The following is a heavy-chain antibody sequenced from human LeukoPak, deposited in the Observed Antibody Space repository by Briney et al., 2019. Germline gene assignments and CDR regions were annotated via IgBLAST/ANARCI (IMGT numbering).Heavy chain of an antibody. CDR1: GGSISSGGYY. CDR2: TYYSGST. Sequence: PSETLSLTCTVSGGSISSGGYYWSWIRQHPGKGLEWIGYTYYSGSTYYNPSLKSRVTISVDTSKNQFSLKLSSVTAADTAVYYCARDTVFHRGGVNWFDPWGQGTLVTVSS. CDR3: ARDTVFHRGGVNWFDP. J-gene: IGHJ5*02. V-gene: IGHV4-31*03. D-gene: IGHD2-8*02.